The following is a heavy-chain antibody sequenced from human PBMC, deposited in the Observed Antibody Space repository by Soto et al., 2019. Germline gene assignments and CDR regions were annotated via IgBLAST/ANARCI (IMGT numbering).Heavy chain of an antibody. D-gene: IGHD6-6*01. CDR2: ISSSSSTI. CDR1: GFTFSSYS. J-gene: IGHJ6*03. Sequence: EVQLVESGGGLVQPGGSLRLSCAASGFTFSSYSMNWVRQAPGKGLEWVSYISSSSSTIYYADSVKGRFTISRDNAKNSLYLQMNSLRAEDTAVYYCARDNRASSIAARKGYYYYMDVWGKGTTVTVSS. CDR3: ARDNRASSIAARKGYYYYMDV. V-gene: IGHV3-48*01.